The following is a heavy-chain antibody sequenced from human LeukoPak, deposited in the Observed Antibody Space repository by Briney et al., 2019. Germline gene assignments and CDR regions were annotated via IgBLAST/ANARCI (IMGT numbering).Heavy chain of an antibody. Sequence: ASVKVSCKTSGFTFTSYAMHWVRQAPGQSLEWMGWINAGNGNTKYSQKFQGRVTITRDTSAGTAYMELSSLRSEDTAVYYCAREAWGSSCSDYWGQGTLVTVSS. CDR1: GFTFTSYA. V-gene: IGHV1-3*01. CDR3: AREAWGSSCSDY. D-gene: IGHD6-13*01. CDR2: INAGNGNT. J-gene: IGHJ4*02.